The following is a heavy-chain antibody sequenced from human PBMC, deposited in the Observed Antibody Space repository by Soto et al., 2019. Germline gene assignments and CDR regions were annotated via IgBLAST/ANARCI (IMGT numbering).Heavy chain of an antibody. J-gene: IGHJ3*02. Sequence: SETLSLTCTVSGGSISSSSYYWGWIRQPPGKGLEWIGSIYYSGSTYYNPSLKSRVTISVDTSKNQFSLKLSSVTAADTAVYYCARRRAVVVVAATRGAFDIWGQGTMVTVSS. CDR1: GGSISSSSYY. CDR3: ARRRAVVVVAATRGAFDI. CDR2: IYYSGST. D-gene: IGHD2-15*01. V-gene: IGHV4-39*01.